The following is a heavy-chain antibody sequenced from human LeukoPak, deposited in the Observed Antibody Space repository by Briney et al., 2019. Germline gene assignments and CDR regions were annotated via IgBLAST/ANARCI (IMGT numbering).Heavy chain of an antibody. D-gene: IGHD3-16*01. Sequence: GGSLRLSCAASGFTFSGHNMNWVRQAPGKGLEWISFVSISSGTIYYADSVKGRFRISRDNAKSSLDLEMNSLRAEDTAVYYYARAMSTFGGVRNYFDSWGQGTLVTVSS. CDR3: ARAMSTFGGVRNYFDS. CDR2: VSISSGTI. V-gene: IGHV3-48*04. J-gene: IGHJ4*02. CDR1: GFTFSGHN.